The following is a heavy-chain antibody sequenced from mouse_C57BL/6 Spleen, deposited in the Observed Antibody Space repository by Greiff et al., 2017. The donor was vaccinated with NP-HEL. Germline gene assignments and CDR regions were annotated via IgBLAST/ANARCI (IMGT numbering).Heavy chain of an antibody. CDR3: ARESPYEL. CDR1: GYTFTSYD. Sequence: QVHVKQSGPELVKPGASVKLSCKASGYTFTSYDINWVKQRPGQGLEWIGWIYPRDGSTKYNEKFKGKATLTVDTSSSTAYMELHSLTSEDSAVYFCARESPYELWGQGTSVTVSS. J-gene: IGHJ4*01. D-gene: IGHD1-1*01. CDR2: IYPRDGST. V-gene: IGHV1-85*01.